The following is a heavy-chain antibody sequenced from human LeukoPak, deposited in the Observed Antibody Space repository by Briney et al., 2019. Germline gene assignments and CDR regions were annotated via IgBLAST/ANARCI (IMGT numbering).Heavy chain of an antibody. V-gene: IGHV5-51*01. CDR1: GYSFTSYW. D-gene: IGHD3-10*01. J-gene: IGHJ6*02. CDR3: ARHTMVRGVSYYGMDV. Sequence: GESLKISCKGSGYSFTSYWIGWVRQMPGKGLEWMGIIYPGDSDTRYSPSFQGQVTISADKSISTAYLQWSSLKASDTAMYYSARHTMVRGVSYYGMDVWGQGTTVTVSS. CDR2: IYPGDSDT.